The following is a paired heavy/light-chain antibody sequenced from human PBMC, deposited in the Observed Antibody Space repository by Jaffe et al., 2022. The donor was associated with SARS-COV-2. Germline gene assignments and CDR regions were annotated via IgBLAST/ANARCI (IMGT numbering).Light chain of an antibody. CDR2: YDR. CDR3: QVWDSSSDHRV. V-gene: IGLV3-21*04. CDR1: NIGSKS. Sequence: SYVLTQAPSVSVAPGKTARITCGGNNIGSKSVHWYQQKPGQAPVLVIYYDRDRPLGIPERFSGSNSGNTATLTISRVEAGDEADYYCQVWDSSSDHRVFGGGTKLTVL. J-gene: IGLJ3*02.
Heavy chain of an antibody. CDR1: GFTFSSYA. Sequence: EVQLVESGGALVQPGGSLRLSCAASGFTFSSYAMSWVRQAPGKGLEWVSGINGRGDRTYYADSVKGRFTISRDNSKITLYLQMNSLRAEDTAVYYCAKDYFSGGSDYDSSGYYPPVDYWGQGTLVTVSS. D-gene: IGHD3-22*01. CDR3: AKDYFSGGSDYDSSGYYPPVDY. J-gene: IGHJ4*02. V-gene: IGHV3-23*04. CDR2: INGRGDRT.